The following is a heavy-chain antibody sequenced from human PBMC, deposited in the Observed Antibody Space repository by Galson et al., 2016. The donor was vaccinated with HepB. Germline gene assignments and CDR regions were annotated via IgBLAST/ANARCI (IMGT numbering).Heavy chain of an antibody. CDR2: ISWDSTTT. Sequence: SLRLSCAASGFIFDDFSINWVRQRPGQGLEWVSGISWDSTTTHYADSVRGRFTISRDNAKNSLYLQMNSLRPEDTALSYCAKSMNSGEYANWYFDLWGRGTLVTVSS. J-gene: IGHJ2*01. V-gene: IGHV3-9*01. CDR1: GFIFDDFS. CDR3: AKSMNSGEYANWYFDL. D-gene: IGHD6-19*01.